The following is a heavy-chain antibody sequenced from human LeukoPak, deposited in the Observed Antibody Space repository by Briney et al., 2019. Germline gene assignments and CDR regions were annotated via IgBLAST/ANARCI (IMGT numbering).Heavy chain of an antibody. D-gene: IGHD2-15*01. V-gene: IGHV1-18*01. J-gene: IGHJ5*02. Sequence: ASVKVSCKASGYTFTSYGISWVRQAPGQGLEWMGWISAYNGNTNYAQKLQGSVTMTTDTSTSTAYMELRSLRSDDTAVYYCARAHGYCSGGSCYWFDPWGQGTLVTVSS. CDR3: ARAHGYCSGGSCYWFDP. CDR1: GYTFTSYG. CDR2: ISAYNGNT.